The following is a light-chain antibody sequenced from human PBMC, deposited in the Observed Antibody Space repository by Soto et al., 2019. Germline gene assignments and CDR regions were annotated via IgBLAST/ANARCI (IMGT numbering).Light chain of an antibody. J-gene: IGKJ4*01. CDR2: GAS. V-gene: IGKV3-15*01. Sequence: EIVMTQSPATLSVSPGERATLSCRASQSVSNNLAWYQQKPGQAPRLLIYGASTRATGIPARFSGSGSGTEFTLTISSLQSEDFAFYYCQQYNNWPPGLTFGGGTKVDIK. CDR1: QSVSNN. CDR3: QQYNNWPPGLT.